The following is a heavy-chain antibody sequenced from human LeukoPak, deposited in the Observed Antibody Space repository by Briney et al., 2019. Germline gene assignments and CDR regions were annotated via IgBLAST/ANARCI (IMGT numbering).Heavy chain of an antibody. CDR3: ASKRFGYDSSGYYKQDDAFDI. CDR2: IYYSGST. D-gene: IGHD3-22*01. J-gene: IGHJ3*02. V-gene: IGHV4-31*03. CDR1: GGSISNGDHY. Sequence: SETLSLTCTVSGGSISNGDHYWSWIRQHPGKGLEWIGHIYYSGSTYYSPSLKSRGIISVETSKNQFSLKLSSVTAADTAVYYCASKRFGYDSSGYYKQDDAFDIWGQGTMVTVSS.